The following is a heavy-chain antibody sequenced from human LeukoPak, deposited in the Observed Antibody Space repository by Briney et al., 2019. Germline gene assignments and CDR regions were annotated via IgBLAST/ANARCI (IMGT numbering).Heavy chain of an antibody. Sequence: ASVKVSCKVSGYTLTELSMHWVRQAPGKGLEWMGGFDPEDGETIYAQKFQGRVTMTEDTSTDTAYMELSSLRSEDTAVYYCARDRRGLDYYDSSGYENDAFDIWGQGTMVTVSS. V-gene: IGHV1-24*01. CDR2: FDPEDGET. CDR3: ARDRRGLDYYDSSGYENDAFDI. CDR1: GYTLTELS. D-gene: IGHD3-22*01. J-gene: IGHJ3*02.